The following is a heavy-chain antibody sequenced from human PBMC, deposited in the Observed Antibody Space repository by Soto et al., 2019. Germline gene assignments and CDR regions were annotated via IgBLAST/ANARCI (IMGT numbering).Heavy chain of an antibody. J-gene: IGHJ4*02. D-gene: IGHD6-6*01. CDR2: ISAYNGNT. CDR3: AREHSSSSLLPGYFDY. Sequence: GASVKVSCKASGYTFTSYGISWVRQAPGQGLEWMGWISAYNGNTNYAQKLQGRVTMTTDTSTSTAYMELRSLRSDDTAVYYCAREHSSSSLLPGYFDYWGQGTLVTVSS. CDR1: GYTFTSYG. V-gene: IGHV1-18*01.